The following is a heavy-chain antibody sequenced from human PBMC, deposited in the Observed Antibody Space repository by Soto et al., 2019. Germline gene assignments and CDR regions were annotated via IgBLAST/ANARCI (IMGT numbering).Heavy chain of an antibody. V-gene: IGHV4-61*01. J-gene: IGHJ4*02. CDR1: GGSVSSGSYY. CDR3: ATETTVTTYFDY. Sequence: PSETLSLTCTVSGGSVSSGSYYWSWIRQPPGKGLEWIGYIYYSGSTNYNPSLKSRVTISVDTSKNQFSLKLSSVTAADTAVYYCATETTVTTYFDYWGQGTLVTVS. CDR2: IYYSGST. D-gene: IGHD4-17*01.